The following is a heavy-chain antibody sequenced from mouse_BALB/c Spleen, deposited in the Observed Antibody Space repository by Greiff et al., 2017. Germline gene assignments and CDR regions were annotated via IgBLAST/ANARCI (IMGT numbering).Heavy chain of an antibody. Sequence: EVHLVESGGGLVKPGGSLKLSCAASGFTFSSYTMSWVRQTPEKRLEWVATISSGGSYTYYPDSVKGRFTISRDNAKNTLYLQMSSLKSEDTAMYYCTREGDRYDDYWGKGTTLTVSS. V-gene: IGHV5-6-4*01. CDR1: GFTFSSYT. J-gene: IGHJ2*01. CDR3: TREGDRYDDY. CDR2: ISSGGSYT. D-gene: IGHD2-14*01.